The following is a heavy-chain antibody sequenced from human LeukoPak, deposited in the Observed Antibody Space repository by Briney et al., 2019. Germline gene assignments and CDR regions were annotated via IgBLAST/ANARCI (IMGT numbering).Heavy chain of an antibody. CDR1: GFTLSNYA. CDR3: VIWGDYDVLTGYYVPDY. Sequence: GASLRLSRVASGFTLSNYAMSGVRQPPGKGLEGVSAITGSGSNRHYADSLKGRFTTSRDNSKNKILLQMNSLRQKDTAIYYCVIWGDYDVLTGYYVPDYWGQGTLVTVAS. CDR2: ITGSGSNR. D-gene: IGHD3-9*01. V-gene: IGHV3-23*01. J-gene: IGHJ4*02.